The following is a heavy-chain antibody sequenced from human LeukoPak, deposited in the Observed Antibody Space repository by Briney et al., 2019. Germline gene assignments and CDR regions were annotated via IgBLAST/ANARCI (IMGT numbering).Heavy chain of an antibody. CDR3: ARAFPNYGDQPLLYFDY. J-gene: IGHJ4*02. D-gene: IGHD4-17*01. CDR1: GGSISSYY. Sequence: SETLSLTCTVSGGSISSYYWSWIRQPAGKGLEWIGRIYTSGSTNYNPSLKSRVTMSVDTSKNQFSLKLSSVTAADTAVYYCARAFPNYGDQPLLYFDYWGQGTQVTVSS. V-gene: IGHV4-4*07. CDR2: IYTSGST.